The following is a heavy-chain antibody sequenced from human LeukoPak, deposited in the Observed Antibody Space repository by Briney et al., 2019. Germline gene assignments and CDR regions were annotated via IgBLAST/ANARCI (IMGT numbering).Heavy chain of an antibody. J-gene: IGHJ4*02. V-gene: IGHV3-23*01. D-gene: IGHD3-3*01. Sequence: PGGSLRLSCAASGFTFSSYAMSWVRQAPGKGLEWVSAISGSGGSTYYADSVKGRFTISRDNSKNTLCLQMNSLRAEDTAVYYCAKDETPNTGVVIISYFDYWGQGTLVTVSS. CDR3: AKDETPNTGVVIISYFDY. CDR2: ISGSGGST. CDR1: GFTFSSYA.